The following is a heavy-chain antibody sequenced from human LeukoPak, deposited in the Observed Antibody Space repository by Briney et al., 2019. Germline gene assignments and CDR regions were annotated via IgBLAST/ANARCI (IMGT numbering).Heavy chain of an antibody. CDR3: ARGEQLVPGY. Sequence: SETLSLTCTVSGASISSSTYYWGWIRQPPGKGLEWIGSNTYYNPSLKSRVTISVDRSKNLFSLKLSSVTAADTAVYYCARGEQLVPGYWGQGTLVTVSS. D-gene: IGHD6-6*01. CDR2: NT. V-gene: IGHV4-39*07. J-gene: IGHJ4*02. CDR1: GASISSSTYY.